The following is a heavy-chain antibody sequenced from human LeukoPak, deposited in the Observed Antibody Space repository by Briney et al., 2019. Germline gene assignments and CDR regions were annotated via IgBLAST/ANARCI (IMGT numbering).Heavy chain of an antibody. CDR2: IIPIFGTA. Sequence: ASVKVSCKASGGTFSSYAISWVRQAPGQGLEWMGGIIPIFGTANYAQKFQGRVTITTDESTSTAYMELSSLRSEDTAVYYRASPRYYYGSGSYYSNFDYWGQGTLVTVSS. CDR3: ASPRYYYGSGSYYSNFDY. D-gene: IGHD3-10*01. V-gene: IGHV1-69*05. CDR1: GGTFSSYA. J-gene: IGHJ4*02.